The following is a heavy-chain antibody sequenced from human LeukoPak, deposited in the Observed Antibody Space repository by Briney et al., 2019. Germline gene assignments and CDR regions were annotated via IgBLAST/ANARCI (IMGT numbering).Heavy chain of an antibody. V-gene: IGHV3-21*01. J-gene: IGHJ4*02. CDR3: ARALLVPSGSFDY. CDR1: GFTFSSYE. CDR2: ISSSSSYI. Sequence: GGSLRLSCAASGFTFSSYEMNWVRQAPGKGLEWVSSISSSSSYIYYADSVKGRFTISRDNAKNSLYLQMNSLRAEDTAVYYCARALLVPSGSFDYWGQGTLVTVSS. D-gene: IGHD2-15*01.